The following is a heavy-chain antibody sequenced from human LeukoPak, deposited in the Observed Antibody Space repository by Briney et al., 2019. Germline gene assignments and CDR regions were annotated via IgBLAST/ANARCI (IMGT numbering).Heavy chain of an antibody. J-gene: IGHJ2*01. CDR1: GGSISSSSYY. D-gene: IGHD6-13*01. CDR3: ASSEYSSSWYGRAYWYFDL. V-gene: IGHV4-39*01. CDR2: IYYSGST. Sequence: PPETLSLTCTVSGGSISSSSYYWGWIRQPPGKGLEWIGSIYYSGSTYYNPSLKSRVTISVDTSKNQFSLKLSSVTAADTAVYYCASSEYSSSWYGRAYWYFDLWGRGTLVTVSS.